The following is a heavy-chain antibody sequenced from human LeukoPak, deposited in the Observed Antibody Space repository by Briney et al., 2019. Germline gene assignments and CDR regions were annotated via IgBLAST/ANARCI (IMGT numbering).Heavy chain of an antibody. CDR2: IKQDGSEK. Sequence: GGSLRLSCAASGFTFSSYWMSWVRQAPGKGLEWVANIKQDGSEKYYVDAVKGRFPISRDNAKNSLYLQMNSLRVEDTAVYYCARTEAYVDTAMVPLLSFDYWGQGTLVTVSS. D-gene: IGHD5-18*01. J-gene: IGHJ4*02. V-gene: IGHV3-7*01. CDR1: GFTFSSYW. CDR3: ARTEAYVDTAMVPLLSFDY.